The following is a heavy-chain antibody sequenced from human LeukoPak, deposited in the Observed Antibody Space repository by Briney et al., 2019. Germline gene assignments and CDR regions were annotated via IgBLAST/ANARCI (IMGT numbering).Heavy chain of an antibody. Sequence: GGSLRLSCVVSGFSFSNYAMNWVRQAPGTGLEWVSDISGSGRSTYYAGSVKGRFAISRDNFKNTLYLQMNSLRADDTAVYYCARGGYWGQGTLVTVSS. CDR3: ARGGY. V-gene: IGHV3-23*01. J-gene: IGHJ4*02. CDR2: ISGSGRST. CDR1: GFSFSNYA.